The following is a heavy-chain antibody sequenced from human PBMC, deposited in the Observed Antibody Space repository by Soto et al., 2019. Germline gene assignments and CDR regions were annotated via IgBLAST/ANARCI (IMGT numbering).Heavy chain of an antibody. Sequence: GGSLRLSCAASGFTFSSYAMKWVRQAPGKGLEWVSLIGESGTPTYYADSVKGRFTISRDNSKNTLYLQMNSLRAEDTAVYYCARPVAADTYYFDYWGQGTLVTVSS. CDR1: GFTFSSYA. D-gene: IGHD2-15*01. CDR3: ARPVAADTYYFDY. V-gene: IGHV3-23*01. J-gene: IGHJ4*02. CDR2: IGESGTPT.